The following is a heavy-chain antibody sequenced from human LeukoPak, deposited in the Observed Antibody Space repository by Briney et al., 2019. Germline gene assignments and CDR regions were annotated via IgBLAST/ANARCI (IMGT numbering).Heavy chain of an antibody. CDR3: AKDEATSGGGLAS. V-gene: IGHV3-53*01. J-gene: IGHJ4*02. D-gene: IGHD3-16*01. Sequence: PGGSLRLCCAASGFTVSCTHMSSVRQAPGKGLEWVSAMYTGGTTYYADSVQGRFTISRDNSKNTLYLQMNSLRAEDTAVYCCAKDEATSGGGLASWGQGTLVTVSS. CDR1: GFTVSCTH. CDR2: MYTGGTT.